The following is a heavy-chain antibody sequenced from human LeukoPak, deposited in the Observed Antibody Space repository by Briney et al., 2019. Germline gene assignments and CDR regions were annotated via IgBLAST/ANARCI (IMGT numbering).Heavy chain of an antibody. V-gene: IGHV3-53*04. CDR2: IYSGGST. J-gene: IGHJ6*02. CDR1: GFTVSSNY. CDR3: ARDWPYSRYYGMDV. D-gene: IGHD2-15*01. Sequence: GSLRLSCAASGFTVSSNYMSWVRQAPGKGLEWVSVIYSGGSTYYADSVKGRFTISRHNSKNTLYLQMNSLRAEDTAVYYCARDWPYSRYYGMDVWGQGTTVTVSS.